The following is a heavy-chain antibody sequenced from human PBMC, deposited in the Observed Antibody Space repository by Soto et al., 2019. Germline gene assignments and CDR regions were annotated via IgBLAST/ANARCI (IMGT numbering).Heavy chain of an antibody. D-gene: IGHD5-12*01. Sequence: EVHLVESGGGLVQPGGSLSLSCAASGFTLSTYSMHWLRQAPGKGLVWVSRINSDGGDTNYADSVKGRFTISRDSAKTRLFLQMLGLRAEATAVYYCARMKRRTILRIKNSGYNSIGAFDSWCQGNVVSVSS. J-gene: IGHJ4*02. CDR1: GFTLSTYS. CDR2: INSDGGDT. CDR3: ARMKRRTILRIKNSGYNSIGAFDS. V-gene: IGHV3-74*01.